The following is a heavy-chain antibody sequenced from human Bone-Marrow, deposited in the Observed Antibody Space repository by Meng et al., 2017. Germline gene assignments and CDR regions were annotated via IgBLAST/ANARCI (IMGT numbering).Heavy chain of an antibody. CDR1: GGSISSSSYY. V-gene: IGHV4-39*07. D-gene: IGHD3-3*01. J-gene: IGHJ3*02. CDR3: ARNRPPWRDDAFDI. Sequence: GSLRLSCTVSGGSISSSSYYWGWIRQPPGKGLEWIGSIYYSGSTYYNPSLKSRVTISVDTSKNQFSLKLSSVTAADTAVYYCARNRPPWRDDAFDIWGQGTMVTVSS. CDR2: IYYSGST.